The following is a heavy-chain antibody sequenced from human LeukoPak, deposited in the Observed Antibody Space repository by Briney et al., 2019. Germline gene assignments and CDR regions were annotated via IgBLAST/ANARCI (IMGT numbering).Heavy chain of an antibody. CDR1: GFTFSDYY. V-gene: IGHV3-11*01. Sequence: GGSLRLSCAASGFTFSDYYMSWIRQASGKWLEWVSYISSSGSIIYYADSVKGRFTVSRDNAKNSLYLQMNSLRAEDTALYYCARGTSDARYYFDYWGQGILVTVSS. D-gene: IGHD1-1*01. CDR3: ARGTSDARYYFDY. J-gene: IGHJ4*02. CDR2: ISSSGSII.